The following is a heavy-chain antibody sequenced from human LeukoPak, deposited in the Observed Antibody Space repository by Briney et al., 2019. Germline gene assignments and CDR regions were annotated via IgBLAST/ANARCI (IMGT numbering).Heavy chain of an antibody. J-gene: IGHJ3*02. CDR2: IYYSGST. Sequence: SETLSLTCTLSGGSISSGDYYWSWIRQPPGKGLEWIGYIYYSGSTSYNPSLKSRLTISVDTSKNQFSLKLSSVTATDTAVYYCALFPGEGDPFDIWGQGTMVTVCS. CDR3: ALFPGEGDPFDI. CDR1: GGSISSGDYY. D-gene: IGHD3-16*01. V-gene: IGHV4-30-4*01.